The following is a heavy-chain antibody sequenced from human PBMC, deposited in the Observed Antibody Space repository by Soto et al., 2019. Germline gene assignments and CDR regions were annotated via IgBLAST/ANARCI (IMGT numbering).Heavy chain of an antibody. J-gene: IGHJ6*02. CDR2: INHSGST. CDR3: ARTRWYYYYGMDV. CDR1: GGSFSGYY. V-gene: IGHV4-34*01. D-gene: IGHD3-16*02. Sequence: PSETLSLTCAVYGGSFSGYYWSWIRQPPGKGLEWIGEINHSGSTNYNPSLKSRVTISVDTSKNQFSLKLSSVTAADTAVYYCARTRWYYYYGMDVWGQGTTVTVSS.